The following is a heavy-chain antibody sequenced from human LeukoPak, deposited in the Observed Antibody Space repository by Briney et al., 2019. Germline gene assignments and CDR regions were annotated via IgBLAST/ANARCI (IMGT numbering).Heavy chain of an antibody. CDR1: GFTFSSYE. V-gene: IGHV3-23*01. J-gene: IGHJ4*02. CDR3: GLVVVTAIGDY. CDR2: ISGSGGST. D-gene: IGHD2-21*02. Sequence: GGSLRLSCAASGFTFSSYEMNWVRQAPGKGLEWVSAISGSGGSTYYADSVKGRFTISRDNSKNTLYLQMNSLRAEDTAVYYCGLVVVTAIGDYWGQGTLVTVSS.